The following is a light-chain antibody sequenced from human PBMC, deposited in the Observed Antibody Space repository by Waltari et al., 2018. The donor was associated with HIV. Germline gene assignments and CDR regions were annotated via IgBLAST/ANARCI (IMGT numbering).Light chain of an antibody. CDR3: QQYYTTPWT. J-gene: IGKJ1*01. CDR2: WSS. Sequence: DIVMTKSTDSLAVALGERATINCKHSKSVLYSSNNKNYLAWYQHKAGQPPRLLITWSSSRESGVPDRFSGSGSGTDFTLTISSLQAEDVAVYYCQQYYTTPWTFGQGTKVEIK. CDR1: KSVLYSSNNKNY. V-gene: IGKV4-1*01.